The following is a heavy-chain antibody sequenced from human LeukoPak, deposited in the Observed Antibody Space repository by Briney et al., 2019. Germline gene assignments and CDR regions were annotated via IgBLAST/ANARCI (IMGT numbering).Heavy chain of an antibody. CDR2: INPDGSIR. CDR1: GLTFSTYW. J-gene: IGHJ4*02. V-gene: IGHV3-74*03. CDR3: AKDRHGDYASDY. Sequence: GGSLRLSCAASGLTFSTYWMHWVRQAPGKGLAWVARINPDGSIRTYANSVQGRVTISRDTAKDTLFLQMNSLKIEDTAVYHCAKDRHGDYASDYWGQGTLVIVSS. D-gene: IGHD4-17*01.